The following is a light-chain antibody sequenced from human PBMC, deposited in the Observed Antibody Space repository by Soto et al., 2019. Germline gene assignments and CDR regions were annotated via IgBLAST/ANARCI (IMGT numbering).Light chain of an antibody. J-gene: IGLJ1*01. Sequence: QSALTQSRSVSGSPGQSVTISCTGTTSDAGGYNFVSWYQQYPGKAPKLIIYDVTKRPSGVPDRFSGSKSGNTASLTISGLQTDDEADYYCCSYAGSYTHVFGTGTKLTVL. V-gene: IGLV2-11*01. CDR3: CSYAGSYTHV. CDR1: TSDAGGYNF. CDR2: DVT.